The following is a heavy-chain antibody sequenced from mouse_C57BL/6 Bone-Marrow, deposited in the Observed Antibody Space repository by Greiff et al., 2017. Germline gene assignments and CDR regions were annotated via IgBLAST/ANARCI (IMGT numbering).Heavy chain of an antibody. CDR1: GYTFTSYW. J-gene: IGHJ3*01. CDR2: IYPNSGST. D-gene: IGHD1-1*01. V-gene: IGHV1-64*01. Sequence: QVQLQQPGAELVKPGASVKLSCKASGYTFTSYWMHWVKQRPGQGLEWIGMIYPNSGSTNYNEKFKSKATLTVDKSSSTAYMQLSSLTSEDSAVYCCASWYYCSSSAWFAYGGQGTLVTVSA. CDR3: ASWYYCSSSAWFAY.